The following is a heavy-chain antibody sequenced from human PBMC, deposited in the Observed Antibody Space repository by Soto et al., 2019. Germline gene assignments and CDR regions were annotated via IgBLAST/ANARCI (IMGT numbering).Heavy chain of an antibody. Sequence: QVQLQQSGPGLVKPSQTLSLTCAISGDSVSSNSAAWNWIRQSPSIGLEWLGRTYYRSKWYNDYAVYVKSRITINPDTSKNQFSLQLNSVTPEDTAVYYCARDRAAARHYYYYGMDVWGQGTTVTVSS. CDR2: TYYRSKWYN. CDR1: GDSVSSNSAA. V-gene: IGHV6-1*01. J-gene: IGHJ6*02. CDR3: ARDRAAARHYYYYGMDV. D-gene: IGHD6-13*01.